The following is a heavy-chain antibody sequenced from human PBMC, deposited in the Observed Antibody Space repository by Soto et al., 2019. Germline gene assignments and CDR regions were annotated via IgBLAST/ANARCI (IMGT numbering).Heavy chain of an antibody. J-gene: IGHJ5*02. D-gene: IGHD2-2*01. CDR1: GGSISSGDYY. Sequence: SETLSLTCTVSGGSISSGDYYWSWIRQPPGKGLEWIGYIYYSGSTYYNPSLKSRVTISVDTSKNQFSLKLSSVTAADTAVYYCAREVVPAALVFDPWGQGTLVTVSS. V-gene: IGHV4-30-4*01. CDR2: IYYSGST. CDR3: AREVVPAALVFDP.